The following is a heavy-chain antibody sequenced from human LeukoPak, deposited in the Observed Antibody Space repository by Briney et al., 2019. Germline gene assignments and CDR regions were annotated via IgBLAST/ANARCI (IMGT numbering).Heavy chain of an antibody. CDR1: GFTFSSYA. Sequence: PGRSLRLSCAASGFTFSSYAMHWVRQAPGKGLEWVAVISYDGSNKYYADSVKGRFTISRDNPKNTLYLQMNSLRAEDTAVYYCASFYHYGMDVWGQGTTVTVSS. V-gene: IGHV3-30-3*01. CDR2: ISYDGSNK. D-gene: IGHD3-16*02. J-gene: IGHJ6*02. CDR3: ASFYHYGMDV.